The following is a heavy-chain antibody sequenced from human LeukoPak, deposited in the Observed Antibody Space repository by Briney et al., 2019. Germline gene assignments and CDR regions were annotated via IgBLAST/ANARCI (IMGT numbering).Heavy chain of an antibody. J-gene: IGHJ4*02. V-gene: IGHV6-1*01. D-gene: IGHD6-13*01. Sequence: SQTLSLTCAISGDSVSSNSAAWNWIRQSPSRGLEWLGRTYYRYKWYNDYAASVKSRITVNPDTSKNQFSLQLNSVTPEDTAVYYCARIAASSREADYWGQGTLVTVPS. CDR3: ARIAASSREADY. CDR1: GDSVSSNSAA. CDR2: TYYRYKWYN.